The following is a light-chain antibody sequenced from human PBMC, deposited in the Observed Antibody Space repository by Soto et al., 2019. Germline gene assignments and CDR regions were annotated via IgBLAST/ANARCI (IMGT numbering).Light chain of an antibody. J-gene: IGLJ1*01. V-gene: IGLV2-23*01. CDR3: CSYAGSSTYV. Sequence: QSALTQPASVSGSTGQSITISCTGTSSDVGSYNLVSWYQQHPGKAPKLMIYEGSKRPSGVSNRFSGSKSGNTASLTISGLQAEDEADYYCCSYAGSSTYVCGTGTKVTAL. CDR2: EGS. CDR1: SSDVGSYNL.